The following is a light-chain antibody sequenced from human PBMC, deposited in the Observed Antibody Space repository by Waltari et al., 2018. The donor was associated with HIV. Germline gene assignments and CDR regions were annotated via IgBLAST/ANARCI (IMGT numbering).Light chain of an antibody. V-gene: IGLV1-47*01. CDR1: RSNIRSNY. CDR2: RND. J-gene: IGLJ3*02. Sequence: QSVLTQPPSASGTPGQRVTISCSGSRSNIRSNYVYWYQQLPGTAPQLLSYRNDDRPSGVPYRFSGSKAGTSASLAISGLRSEDEADYYCAAWDDSLSGPVFGGGTKLTVL. CDR3: AAWDDSLSGPV.